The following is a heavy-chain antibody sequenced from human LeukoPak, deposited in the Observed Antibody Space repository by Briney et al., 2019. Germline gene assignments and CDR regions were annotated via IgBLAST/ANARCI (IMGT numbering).Heavy chain of an antibody. CDR2: IRSKANSYAT. V-gene: IGHV3-73*01. CDR1: GFTFSGSA. CDR3: TRPSYDSSVSGVVY. Sequence: GGSLRLSCATSGFTFSGSATHWVRQASGKGLEWVGRIRSKANSYATTDVASVRGRFSISRDDSKNTVYLQMNSLKTEDTAVYYCTRPSYDSSVSGVVYWGQGTLVTVSS. D-gene: IGHD3-22*01. J-gene: IGHJ4*02.